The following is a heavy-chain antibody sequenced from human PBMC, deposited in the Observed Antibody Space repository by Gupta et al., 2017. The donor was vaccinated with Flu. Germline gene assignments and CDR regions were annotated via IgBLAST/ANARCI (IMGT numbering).Heavy chain of an antibody. CDR1: GFTFSSYS. V-gene: IGHV3-21*01. CDR3: ARTRGEITMDEYYMDV. D-gene: IGHD3-10*01. J-gene: IGHJ6*03. CDR2: ISSSSSYI. Sequence: EVQLVESGGGLVKPGGSLRLSCAASGFTFSSYSMNWVRQAPGKGLEWVSSISSSSSYIYYADSVKGRFTISRDNAKNSLYLQMNSLGAEDTAVYYCARTRGEITMDEYYMDVWGKGTTVTVSS.